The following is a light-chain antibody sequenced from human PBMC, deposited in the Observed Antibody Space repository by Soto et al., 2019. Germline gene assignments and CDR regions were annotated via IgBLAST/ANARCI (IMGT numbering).Light chain of an antibody. CDR1: EDVANY. CDR2: DAS. CDR3: QQYKSWWT. Sequence: EIQMTQSPSTLSASVGDTVTIACRASEDVANYLAWHQQKPGRAPMLLISDASDLKSGVPSRFSGSGSGTDFTLIITNLQPDDSATYYCQQYKSWWTFGQGTKVHIK. V-gene: IGKV1-5*01. J-gene: IGKJ1*01.